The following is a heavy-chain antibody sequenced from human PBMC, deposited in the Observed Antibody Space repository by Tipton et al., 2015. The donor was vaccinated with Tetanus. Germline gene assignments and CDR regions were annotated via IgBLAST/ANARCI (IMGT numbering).Heavy chain of an antibody. CDR1: GGSISSGGYY. D-gene: IGHD3-16*02. Sequence: LRLSCTVSGGSISSGGYYWSWIRQHPGKGLEWIGYIYYSGSTYYNPSLKSRVTISVDTSKNQFSLKLSSVTAADTAVYYCARVSRGDYVWGSYPAFDIWGQGTMVTVSS. J-gene: IGHJ3*02. CDR2: IYYSGST. CDR3: ARVSRGDYVWGSYPAFDI. V-gene: IGHV4-31*02.